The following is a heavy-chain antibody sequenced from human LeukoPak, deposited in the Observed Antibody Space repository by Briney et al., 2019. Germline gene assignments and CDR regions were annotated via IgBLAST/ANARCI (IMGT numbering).Heavy chain of an antibody. CDR2: ISGSGGST. CDR3: AKGSLIAVAGNFDY. D-gene: IGHD6-19*01. J-gene: IGHJ4*02. Sequence: GGSLRLSCAASGFTFSSYAITWVRQAPGKGLEWVSAISGSGGSTYYADSVKGRLTISRDNSKNTLYLQMNSLRAEDTAVYYCAKGSLIAVAGNFDYWGQGTLVTVSS. CDR1: GFTFSSYA. V-gene: IGHV3-23*01.